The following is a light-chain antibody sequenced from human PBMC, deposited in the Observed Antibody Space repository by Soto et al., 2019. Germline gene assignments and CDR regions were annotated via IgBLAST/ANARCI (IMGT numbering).Light chain of an antibody. CDR3: SSYAGSNFGVV. CDR1: SSDVGGYNY. Sequence: QSALTQAPSASGSPGQSVTIYCTGTSSDVGGYNYVSWYQHHPGKAPKLMIYEVTKRPSGVPDRFSGSKSGSTASLTVSGLQAEDEADYFCSSYAGSNFGVVFGGGTKSPS. J-gene: IGLJ2*01. V-gene: IGLV2-8*01. CDR2: EVT.